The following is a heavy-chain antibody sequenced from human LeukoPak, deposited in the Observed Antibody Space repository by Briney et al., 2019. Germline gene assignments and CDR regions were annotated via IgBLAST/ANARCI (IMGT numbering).Heavy chain of an antibody. CDR3: ARSTEGDYGSGRPFDP. Sequence: GGSLRLSCAASGFTFSSYSMNWVRQAPGKGLEWVSYISRSSIIHYADSVKGRFTISRDNAKNSLYLQMNRLRDEDTAVYYCARSTEGDYGSGRPFDPWGQGTLVTVSS. D-gene: IGHD3-10*01. V-gene: IGHV3-48*02. CDR2: ISRSSII. CDR1: GFTFSSYS. J-gene: IGHJ5*02.